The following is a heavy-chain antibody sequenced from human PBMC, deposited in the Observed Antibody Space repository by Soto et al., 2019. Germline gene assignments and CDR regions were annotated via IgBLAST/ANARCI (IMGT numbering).Heavy chain of an antibody. J-gene: IGHJ5*02. Sequence: SETLSLTCTVSGGSISSYYWSWIRQPPGKGLEWVGYIYYSGSTNYNPSLKSRVTISVDTSKNQFSLKLSSVTAADTAVYYCARRQGITGTGIAGPPENWFDPWGQGTLVTVSS. CDR3: ARRQGITGTGIAGPPENWFDP. V-gene: IGHV4-59*08. CDR1: GGSISSYY. D-gene: IGHD1-7*01. CDR2: IYYSGST.